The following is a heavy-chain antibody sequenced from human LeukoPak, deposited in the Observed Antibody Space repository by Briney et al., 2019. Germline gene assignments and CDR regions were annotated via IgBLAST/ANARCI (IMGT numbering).Heavy chain of an antibody. CDR3: AKGHYYGSGSLDY. Sequence: GGSLRLSYAVSGFTLTNRDVSWVRQAPGKGLEWVSIITGTGGRYYGDSVKGRFTISRDNSKNTLYVQMNSLRAEDTAVYYCAKGHYYGSGSLDYWGQGTLVTVSS. V-gene: IGHV3-23*01. CDR1: GFTLTNRD. D-gene: IGHD3-10*01. CDR2: ITGTGGR. J-gene: IGHJ4*02.